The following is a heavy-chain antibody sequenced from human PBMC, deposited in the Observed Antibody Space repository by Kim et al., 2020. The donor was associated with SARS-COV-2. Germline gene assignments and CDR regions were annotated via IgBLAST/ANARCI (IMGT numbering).Heavy chain of an antibody. Sequence: GGSLRLSCAASGFTFSSYGMSWVRQAPGKGLEWVSAISFGGVTAYSDAVGGRFITSRDNPKRNMFLQINNMRSDDDAVDYCGGICGVPSLSCDCWGVGT. CDR2: ISFGGVT. J-gene: IGHJ4*03. CDR3: GGICGVPSLSCDC. V-gene: IGHV3-23*01. CDR1: GFTFSSYG. D-gene: IGHD3-3*01.